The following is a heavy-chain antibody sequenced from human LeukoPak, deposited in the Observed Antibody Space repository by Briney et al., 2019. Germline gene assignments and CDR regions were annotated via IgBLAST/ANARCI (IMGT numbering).Heavy chain of an antibody. CDR2: ISGSGGSI. CDR3: AKKGENYYDSSGYYLKYNWFDP. D-gene: IGHD3-22*01. CDR1: GFTFSSYA. Sequence: PGGSLRLSCAASGFTFSSYAMSWVRQAPGKGLEWVSAISGSGGSIYYADSVKGRFTISRDNSKNTLYLQMNSLRAEDTAVYYCAKKGENYYDSSGYYLKYNWFDPWGQGTLVTVSS. V-gene: IGHV3-23*01. J-gene: IGHJ5*02.